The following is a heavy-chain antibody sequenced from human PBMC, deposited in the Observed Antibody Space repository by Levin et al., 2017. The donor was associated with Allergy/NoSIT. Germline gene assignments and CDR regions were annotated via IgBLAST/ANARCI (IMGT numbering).Heavy chain of an antibody. CDR3: ASPTVASSDILNGYYDLGYFDS. CDR1: GASVTNGYYF. V-gene: IGHV4-61*02. CDR2: IFTRGTT. J-gene: IGHJ4*02. Sequence: LRLSCTVSGASVTNGYYFWSWIRQPAGKGLEWIGRIFTRGTTVYNPSLKSRLTISLDTSKNQFTLRLTSVTAADTAVYYGASPTVASSDILNGYYDLGYFDSWGQGTPVTVSS. D-gene: IGHD3-9*01.